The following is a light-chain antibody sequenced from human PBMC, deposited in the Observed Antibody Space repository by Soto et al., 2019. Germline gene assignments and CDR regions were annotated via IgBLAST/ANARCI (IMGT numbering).Light chain of an antibody. V-gene: IGKV3-11*01. Sequence: EIVLTQSPATLSFSPGERATLSCRASQSISTYLAWYQQQPGQAPRLLVYDASDRATGVPARFSGSGSGTEFTLTISSLQSEDFAVYYCQQYNNWPPWTFGQGTKVDIK. CDR1: QSISTY. J-gene: IGKJ1*01. CDR2: DAS. CDR3: QQYNNWPPWT.